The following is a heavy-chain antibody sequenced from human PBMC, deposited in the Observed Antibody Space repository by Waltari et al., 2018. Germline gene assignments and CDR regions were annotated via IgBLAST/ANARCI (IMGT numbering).Heavy chain of an antibody. CDR1: GGTFSSYA. D-gene: IGHD3-10*01. CDR3: ARVPYGSGSAWYFDL. CDR2: VSPNLGIA. Sequence: QVQLVQSGAEVKKPGSSVKVSCKASGGTFSSYAISWVRQAPGQGLEWVGGVSPNLGIANYAQKFQGRVTITSDKSTSTAYMEVSSLRSEDTAVYYCARVPYGSGSAWYFDLWGRGTLVTVSS. V-gene: IGHV1-69*10. J-gene: IGHJ2*01.